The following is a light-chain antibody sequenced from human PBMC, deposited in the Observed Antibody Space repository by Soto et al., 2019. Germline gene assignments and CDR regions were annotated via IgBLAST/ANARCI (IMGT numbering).Light chain of an antibody. CDR3: CSYAGSYTWV. J-gene: IGLJ2*01. CDR1: SSDVGAYAY. CDR2: DVT. Sequence: QSVLTQPRSVSESPGQSVTISCTGPSSDVGAYAYVSWYQQHPGKAPQLMIYDVTKRPSGVPHRFSGSRSGNTADLTISGLPAEDDADYYCCSYAGSYTWVFGGGTKLTVL. V-gene: IGLV2-11*01.